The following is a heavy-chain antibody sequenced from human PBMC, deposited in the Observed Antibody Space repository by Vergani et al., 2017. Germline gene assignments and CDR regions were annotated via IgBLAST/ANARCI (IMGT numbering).Heavy chain of an antibody. D-gene: IGHD3-16*01. CDR3: AKHFRGWGIDY. CDR1: GFTLSNHV. CDR2: IQFDGSNQ. J-gene: IGHJ4*02. V-gene: IGHV3-30*02. Sequence: QVQLVESGGGVVQRGGSLRLSCATSGFTLSNHVMQWIRQGPGKGLEFVAFIQFDGSNQYYADSVKGRFTLSRDFSKNTLYLQMNSLRTDDTATYYCAKHFRGWGIDYWGQGTQVIVSS.